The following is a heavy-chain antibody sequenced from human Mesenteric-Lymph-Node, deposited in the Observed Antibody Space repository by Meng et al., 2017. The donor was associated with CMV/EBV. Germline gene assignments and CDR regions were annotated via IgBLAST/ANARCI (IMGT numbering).Heavy chain of an antibody. CDR3: ARDLMGYDSSGYYSY. D-gene: IGHD3-22*01. Sequence: GGSLRLSCAASGFTFDDYAMHWVRQAPGKGLEWVSGINSDGSGTTYAESVKGRFTISRDNAKNTLYLQMNSLRAEDTALYYCARDLMGYDSSGYYSYWGQGTLVTVSS. J-gene: IGHJ4*02. CDR1: GFTFDDYA. CDR2: INSDGSGT. V-gene: IGHV3-74*01.